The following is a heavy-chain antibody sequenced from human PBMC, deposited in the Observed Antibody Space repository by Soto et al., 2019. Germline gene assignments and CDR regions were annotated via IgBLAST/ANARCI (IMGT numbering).Heavy chain of an antibody. CDR1: CYTFTSYG. CDR2: ISAYNGNT. J-gene: IGHJ3*02. CDR3: ARDKYSSGWYTHDAFDI. Sequence: SVKVSFKASCYTFTSYGISWVRQAPVQGLEWMGWISAYNGNTNYAQKLQGRVTMTTDTSTSTAYMELRSLRSDDTAVYYCARDKYSSGWYTHDAFDIWGQGTMVTV. V-gene: IGHV1-18*04. D-gene: IGHD6-19*01.